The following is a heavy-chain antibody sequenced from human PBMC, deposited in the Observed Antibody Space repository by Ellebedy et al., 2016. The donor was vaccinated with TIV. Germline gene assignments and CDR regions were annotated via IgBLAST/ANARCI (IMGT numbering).Heavy chain of an antibody. J-gene: IGHJ4*02. CDR1: GYSFTSYW. Sequence: GESLKISCKGSGYSFTSYWIGWVPQMPGKGLEWMGIIYPGDSDTRYSPSFQGQVTISADKSISTAYLQWSSLKASDTAMYYCARGASGYETTHSRTGKYYFDYWGQGTLVTVSS. V-gene: IGHV5-51*01. CDR2: IYPGDSDT. CDR3: ARGASGYETTHSRTGKYYFDY. D-gene: IGHD5-12*01.